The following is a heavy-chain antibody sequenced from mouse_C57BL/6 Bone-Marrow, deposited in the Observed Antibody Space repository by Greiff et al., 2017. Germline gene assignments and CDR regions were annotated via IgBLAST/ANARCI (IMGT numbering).Heavy chain of an antibody. J-gene: IGHJ2*01. CDR1: GFTFSDYY. V-gene: IGHV5-12*01. D-gene: IGHD2-13*01. Sequence: EVMLVESGGGLVQPGGSLKLSCAASGFTFSDYYMYWVRQTPEKRLEWVAYISNGGGSTNYPDTVTGRVTISRDNAKNTLYLPMSRLKSEDTAMYYCARRGDPYYFDYWGQGTTLTVSS. CDR2: ISNGGGST. CDR3: ARRGDPYYFDY.